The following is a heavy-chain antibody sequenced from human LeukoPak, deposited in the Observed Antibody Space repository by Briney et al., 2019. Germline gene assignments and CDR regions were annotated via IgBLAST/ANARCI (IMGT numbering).Heavy chain of an antibody. CDR1: GXSFSSYC. CDR2: IYPGDSDT. Sequence: GESLKISCKGSGXSFSSYCIGWVRQMPGKGLEWGGIIYPGDSDTTYSPSFQGQVTISADKSISTAYLQWNSLKASDTAMDFCARRRSSTLIDYWGQGTLVTVSS. CDR3: ARRRSSTLIDY. J-gene: IGHJ4*02. D-gene: IGHD3-10*01. V-gene: IGHV5-51*01.